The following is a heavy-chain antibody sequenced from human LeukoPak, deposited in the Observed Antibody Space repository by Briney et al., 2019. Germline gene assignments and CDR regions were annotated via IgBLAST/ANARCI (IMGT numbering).Heavy chain of an antibody. D-gene: IGHD5-12*01. V-gene: IGHV3-74*01. Sequence: GGSLRLSCAASGFTFSSYWMHWVRQAPGKGLVWVSRINSDGSSTSYADSVKGRFIISRDNAKNTLYLQMNSLRPEDTAVYYCARDYPAYSGYDYNYYGMDVWGQGTTVTVSS. CDR3: ARDYPAYSGYDYNYYGMDV. J-gene: IGHJ6*02. CDR1: GFTFSSYW. CDR2: INSDGSST.